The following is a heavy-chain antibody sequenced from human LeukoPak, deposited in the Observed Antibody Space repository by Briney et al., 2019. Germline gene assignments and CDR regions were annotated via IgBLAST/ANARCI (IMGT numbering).Heavy chain of an antibody. CDR1: GFTFSSYA. CDR3: ARDASGGYYLFDY. Sequence: PGGSLRLSCAASGFTFSSYAMHWARQAPGKGLEWVAVISYDGSNKYYADSVKGRFTISRDNSKNTLYLQMNSLRAEDTAVYYCARDASGGYYLFDYWGQGTLVTVSS. D-gene: IGHD3-22*01. J-gene: IGHJ4*02. V-gene: IGHV3-30*04. CDR2: ISYDGSNK.